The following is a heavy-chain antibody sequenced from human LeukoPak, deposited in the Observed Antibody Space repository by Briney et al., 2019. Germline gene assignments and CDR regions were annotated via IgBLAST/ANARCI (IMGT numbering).Heavy chain of an antibody. CDR2: TYYRSKWYN. CDR3: ARSGIAAAGTVRGDYYYYMDV. J-gene: IGHJ6*03. CDR1: GDSVSSNSAA. D-gene: IGHD6-13*01. V-gene: IGHV6-1*01. Sequence: SQTLSLTCAISGDSVSSNSAAWNWIRQSPSRGLEWLGRTYYRSKWYNDYAVSVKSRITINPDTSKNQFSLQLNSVTPEDTAVYYCARSGIAAAGTVRGDYYYYMDVWGKGTTVTISS.